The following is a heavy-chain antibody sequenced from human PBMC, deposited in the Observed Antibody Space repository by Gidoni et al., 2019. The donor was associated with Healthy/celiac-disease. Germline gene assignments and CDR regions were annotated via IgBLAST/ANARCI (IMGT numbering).Heavy chain of an antibody. CDR2: IWYDGSNK. CDR3: ARGRGSSRSYFDY. D-gene: IGHD3-16*01. V-gene: IGHV3-33*01. J-gene: IGHJ4*02. Sequence: QVQLVESGGGVVQPGRSLRLSCAASGFTFSSYGMHWVRQAPGKGLEWVAVIWYDGSNKYYADSVKGRFTISRDNSKNTLYLQMNSLRAEDTAVYYCARGRGSSRSYFDYWGQGTLVTVSS. CDR1: GFTFSSYG.